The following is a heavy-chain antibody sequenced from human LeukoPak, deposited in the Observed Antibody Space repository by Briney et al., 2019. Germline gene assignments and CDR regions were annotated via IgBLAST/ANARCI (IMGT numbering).Heavy chain of an antibody. J-gene: IGHJ4*02. V-gene: IGHV3-23*01. Sequence: GGSLRLSCAASGFNFKSAWMNWVRQAPGKGLEWVSIISGSDGSTYYADSVKGRFTISRDNSKNTLYLQMNSLRAEDTAVYYCAKREGYCSSISCYGFDYWGQGTLVTVSS. CDR3: AKREGYCSSISCYGFDY. CDR1: GFNFKSAW. CDR2: ISGSDGST. D-gene: IGHD2-2*01.